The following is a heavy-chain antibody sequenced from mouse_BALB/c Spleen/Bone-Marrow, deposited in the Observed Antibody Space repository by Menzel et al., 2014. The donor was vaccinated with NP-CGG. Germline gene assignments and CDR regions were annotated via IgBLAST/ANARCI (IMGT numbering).Heavy chain of an antibody. J-gene: IGHJ4*01. CDR3: ARSDGYRDMDY. V-gene: IGHV1-82*01. D-gene: IGHD2-3*01. CDR2: IYPGDGDT. Sequence: QVQLQQSGPELVKPGASVKISCKASGYAFNSSWMNWVKQRPGQSLEWIGRIYPGDGDTKYNGKFKGKATLTADKSSSTAYMQLSSLTSVDSAVYFCARSDGYRDMDYWGQGTSVTVSS. CDR1: GYAFNSSW.